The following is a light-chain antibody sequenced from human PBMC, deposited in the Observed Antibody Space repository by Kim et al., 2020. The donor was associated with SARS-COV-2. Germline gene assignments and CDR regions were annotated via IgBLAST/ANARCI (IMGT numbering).Light chain of an antibody. CDR1: RLDVGGYNY. J-gene: IGLJ1*01. V-gene: IGLV2-14*03. CDR2: DVH. Sequence: GQSITISCTGTRLDVGGYNYVSWYQQHPDKAPKLMIYDVHNRPTGVSDRFSGSKSGNTASLTISGLQAEDEADYYCSSWASTTSYVFGTGTKVTVL. CDR3: SSWASTTSYV.